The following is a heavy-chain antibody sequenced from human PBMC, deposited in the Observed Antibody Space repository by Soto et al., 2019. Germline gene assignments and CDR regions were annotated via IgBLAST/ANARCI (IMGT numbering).Heavy chain of an antibody. CDR2: IYPYDSDT. J-gene: IGHJ3*01. CDR1: GYIFDNYW. CDR3: ARRPTGTTGSYAFDF. V-gene: IGHV5-51*01. D-gene: IGHD1-7*01. Sequence: PRESLKISCKGSGYIFDNYWIAWVRQMPGKGLEWMGIIYPYDSDTRYSPSFQGQVTISADKSITTAYLHWSSLKASDTAMYYCARRPTGTTGSYAFDFWGQGTMVTVSS.